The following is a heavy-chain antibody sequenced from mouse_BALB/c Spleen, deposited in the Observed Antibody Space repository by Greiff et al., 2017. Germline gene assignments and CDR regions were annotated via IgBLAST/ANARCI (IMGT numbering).Heavy chain of an antibody. D-gene: IGHD1-1*01. J-gene: IGHJ1*01. Sequence: VHVKQSGPELEKPGASVKISCKASGYSFTGYNMNWVKQSNGKSLEWIGNIDPYYGGTSYNQKFKGKATLTVDKSSSTAYMQLKSLTSEDSAVYYCARIKGHYYGSSYAWYFDVWGAGTTVTVSS. V-gene: IGHV1-39*01. CDR3: ARIKGHYYGSSYAWYFDV. CDR2: IDPYYGGT. CDR1: GYSFTGYN.